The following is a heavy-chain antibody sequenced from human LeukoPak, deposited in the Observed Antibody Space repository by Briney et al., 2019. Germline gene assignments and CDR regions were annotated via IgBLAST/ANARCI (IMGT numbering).Heavy chain of an antibody. CDR2: ISSSSSTI. CDR3: AKDKPPAANLGDAFDI. D-gene: IGHD2-2*01. J-gene: IGHJ3*02. Sequence: PGGSLRLSCAASGFTFSSYSMNWVRQAPGKGLEWVSYISSSSSTIYYADSVKGRFTISRDNAKNSLYLQMNSLRAEDTAVYYCAKDKPPAANLGDAFDIWGQGTMVTVSS. CDR1: GFTFSSYS. V-gene: IGHV3-48*04.